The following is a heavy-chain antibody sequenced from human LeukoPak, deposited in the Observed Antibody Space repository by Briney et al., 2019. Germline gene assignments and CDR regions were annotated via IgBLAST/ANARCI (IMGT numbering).Heavy chain of an antibody. J-gene: IGHJ4*02. V-gene: IGHV1-69*13. CDR3: ARDPQNYYDSSGQGDY. CDR1: GGTFSSYA. CDR2: IIPIFGTA. Sequence: ASVKVSCKASGGTFSSYAISRVRQAPGQGLEWMGGIIPIFGTANYAQKFQGRVTITADESTSTAYMELSSLRSEDTAVYYCARDPQNYYDSSGQGDYWGQGTLVTVSS. D-gene: IGHD3-22*01.